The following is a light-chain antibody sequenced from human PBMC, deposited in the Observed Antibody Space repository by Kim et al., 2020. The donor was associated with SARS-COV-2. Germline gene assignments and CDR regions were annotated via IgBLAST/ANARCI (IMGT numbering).Light chain of an antibody. CDR3: QVWDRGSNHYV. CDR2: FDD. Sequence: NTARITCGGTNLGNKRVNWYQQKAGQAPLLVIYFDDDRSSGIPERFSGSISGNTATLTITGVEAGDEADYYCQVWDRGSNHYVFGSGTKVNVL. CDR1: NLGNKR. V-gene: IGLV3-21*04. J-gene: IGLJ1*01.